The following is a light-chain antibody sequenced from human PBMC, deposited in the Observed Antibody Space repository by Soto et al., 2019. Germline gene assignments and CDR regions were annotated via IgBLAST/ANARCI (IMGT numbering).Light chain of an antibody. CDR1: QSLLHSNGYNY. CDR2: LGT. J-gene: IGKJ3*01. V-gene: IGKV2-28*01. CDR3: MQALQTHT. Sequence: EIVMTQSPRSLPVTPGEPASISCRSSQSLLHSNGYNYLDWYLQKPGQSPQLLIYLGTNRASGVPDRFIGSVSGTDFTLKISRVEAEDVGIYYCMQALQTHTFGPGTKVDIK.